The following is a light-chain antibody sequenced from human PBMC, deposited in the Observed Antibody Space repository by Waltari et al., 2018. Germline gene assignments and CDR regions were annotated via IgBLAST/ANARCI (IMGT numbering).Light chain of an antibody. CDR2: GAS. CDR3: QQYGNWPRT. V-gene: IGKV3-15*01. Sequence: EIVMTQSPATLSVSPGERATLSCRASHSVSSNLAWYQQKPGQAPRLLIYGASTRATGIPARFSGSGSGTEFTLTISSLQSEDFAVYYCQQYGNWPRTFGQGTKVEIK. CDR1: HSVSSN. J-gene: IGKJ1*01.